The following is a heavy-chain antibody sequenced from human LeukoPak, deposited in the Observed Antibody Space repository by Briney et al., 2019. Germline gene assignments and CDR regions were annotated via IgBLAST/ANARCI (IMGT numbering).Heavy chain of an antibody. CDR1: GYTFTSYR. CDR2: IDPSDSYT. J-gene: IGHJ4*02. CDR3: ARLEFFADY. D-gene: IGHD3-10*01. Sequence: GESRGIPCKCPGYTFTSYRISWVGQMPGKGLEWMGRIDPSDSYTNSGPSFQGLVTISVDKSINTAYLQWSSLKASDTAMYYCARLEFFADYWGQGTLVTVSS. V-gene: IGHV5-10-1*01.